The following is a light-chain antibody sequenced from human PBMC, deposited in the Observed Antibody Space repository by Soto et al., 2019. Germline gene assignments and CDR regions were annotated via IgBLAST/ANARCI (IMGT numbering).Light chain of an antibody. CDR3: QQFHNYPLT. Sequence: AIQLTQSPSSLSASVGDRVTISCRASQGISSALAWYQQKPGKPPKLLIYDISSLESGVPSRFSGSVSGTDFTLTIGILQPEAFATYYCQQFHNYPLTFGGGNKVEIK. J-gene: IGKJ4*01. V-gene: IGKV1D-13*01. CDR1: QGISSA. CDR2: DIS.